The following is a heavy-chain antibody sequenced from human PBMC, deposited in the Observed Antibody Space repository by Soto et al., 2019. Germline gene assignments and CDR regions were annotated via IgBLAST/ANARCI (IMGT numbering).Heavy chain of an antibody. CDR3: ARPLPPNNPYSTVTTGHYMDV. Sequence: SETLSLTCTVSGGSISSSSYYWGWIRQPPGKGLEWIGSIYYSGSTYYNPSLKSRVTISVDTSKNQFSLKLSSVTAADTAVYYCARPLPPNNPYSTVTTGHYMDVWGKGTTVTVSS. J-gene: IGHJ6*03. CDR2: IYYSGST. D-gene: IGHD4-4*01. CDR1: GGSISSSSYY. V-gene: IGHV4-39*01.